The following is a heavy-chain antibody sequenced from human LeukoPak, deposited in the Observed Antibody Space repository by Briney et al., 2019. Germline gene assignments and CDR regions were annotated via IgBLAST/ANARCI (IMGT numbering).Heavy chain of an antibody. CDR2: IESGGRT. D-gene: IGHD3-10*01. CDR3: TREFGAFDL. Sequence: GGSLRLSRAASGFSVSTNYIHWVRQAPGRGLEWVSLIESGGRTYYADSVKGRFTVSKDNSKNTVFLQMNNLRVDDTAVYYCTREFGAFDLWGQGTLLIVSS. J-gene: IGHJ4*02. V-gene: IGHV3-66*01. CDR1: GFSVSTNY.